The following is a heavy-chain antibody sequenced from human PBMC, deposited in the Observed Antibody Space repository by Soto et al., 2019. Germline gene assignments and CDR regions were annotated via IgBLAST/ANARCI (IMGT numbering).Heavy chain of an antibody. CDR2: INHSGRT. Sequence: QVQLQQWGAGLLKPSETLSLTCAVYGGSFSGYYWSWIRQPPGKGLEWIGEINHSGRTNYNPSLKSRFTIAVDTSKNQFALKLSSVTAADTAVYYCARGHRFRWFGELLYYWGQGTLVTVSS. V-gene: IGHV4-34*01. CDR1: GGSFSGYY. J-gene: IGHJ4*02. D-gene: IGHD3-10*01. CDR3: ARGHRFRWFGELLYY.